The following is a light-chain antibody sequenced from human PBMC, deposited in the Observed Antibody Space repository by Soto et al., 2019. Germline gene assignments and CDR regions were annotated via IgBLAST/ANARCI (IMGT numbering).Light chain of an antibody. Sequence: QSALTQPASVSGSPGQSITISCTGTSSDVGGYDFGSWYQHHPGKAPRLMIYDVSHRPSGVSDRFSASKSGNTASLTISGLLAEDEADYYCSSYTSISTYVFGTGTQVTVL. CDR1: SSDVGGYDF. V-gene: IGLV2-14*03. CDR2: DVS. CDR3: SSYTSISTYV. J-gene: IGLJ1*01.